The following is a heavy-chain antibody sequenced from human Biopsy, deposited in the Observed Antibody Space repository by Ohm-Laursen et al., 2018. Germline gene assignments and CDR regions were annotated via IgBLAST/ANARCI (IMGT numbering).Heavy chain of an antibody. CDR1: GDSLSSYY. J-gene: IGHJ2*01. V-gene: IGHV4-59*01. CDR2: VYYTGST. CDR3: ARDRGYCSDRTVPGYFDL. Sequence: SDTLSLTCTVSGDSLSSYYWSWIRQPPGKGLQGIGYVYYTGSTDYNPTLQSRVTISVDTSKNHFLLRLRSVTTADTVIYYCARDRGYCSDRTVPGYFDLWGRGNLVTVSS. D-gene: IGHD2-15*01.